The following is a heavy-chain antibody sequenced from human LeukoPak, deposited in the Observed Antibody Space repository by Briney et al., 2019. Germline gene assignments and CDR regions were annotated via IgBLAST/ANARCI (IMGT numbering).Heavy chain of an antibody. CDR2: ISTSSSYI. V-gene: IGHV3-21*01. J-gene: IGHJ4*02. CDR1: GFTFSSYN. CDR3: ARDRDWNSGFDY. D-gene: IGHD1-7*01. Sequence: GGSLRLSCAASGFTFSSYNMKWVRQAPGKGLEWVSSISTSSSYIYYADSVKGRFTISRDNAKNSLNLQMNSLRVEDTAVYYCARDRDWNSGFDYWGQGTLVTVAS.